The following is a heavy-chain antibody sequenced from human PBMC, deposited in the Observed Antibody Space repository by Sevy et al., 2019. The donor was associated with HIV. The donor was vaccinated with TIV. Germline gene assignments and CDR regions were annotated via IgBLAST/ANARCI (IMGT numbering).Heavy chain of an antibody. D-gene: IGHD3-10*01. V-gene: IGHV1-2*02. CDR3: TRASHVSGSYTNDY. Sequence: ASVKVSCRASGYTFTDYYLHWVQQAPGQGLEWMGWSNPNNGGTEYAQRFQGRVAMTRDTSISTVYMELSRLRSDDTAVYYCTRASHVSGSYTNDYWGQGTLVTVSS. CDR1: GYTFTDYY. CDR2: SNPNNGGT. J-gene: IGHJ4*02.